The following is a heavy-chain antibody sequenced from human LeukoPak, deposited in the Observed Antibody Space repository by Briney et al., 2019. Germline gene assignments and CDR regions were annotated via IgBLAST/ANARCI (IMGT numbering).Heavy chain of an antibody. CDR1: GYTFTELC. D-gene: IGHD1-26*01. CDR3: ARDLLGWELHYFDY. Sequence: ASVKVSCKVSGYTFTELCIHWVRQAPGKGLEWMGGCDPEDGETLYAQKFQGRVTMTEDTSTDTAYMQLSSLRAEDTAVYYCARDLLGWELHYFDYWGQGTLVTVSS. CDR2: CDPEDGET. V-gene: IGHV1-24*01. J-gene: IGHJ4*02.